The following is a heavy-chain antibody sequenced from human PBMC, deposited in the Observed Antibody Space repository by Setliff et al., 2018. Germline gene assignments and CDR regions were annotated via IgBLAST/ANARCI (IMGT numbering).Heavy chain of an antibody. D-gene: IGHD3-10*01. V-gene: IGHV4-39*01. CDR3: ARHGPTRTDSWFDSFDV. Sequence: SETLSLTCTVSGGSFTGTTYYWGWIRQSPGKGLEWIGTIINSGSTYYNPSLKSRVTMSVDTSKSQLSLKMTSVTAADTAVYYCARHGPTRTDSWFDSFDVWGQGTKVTVSS. J-gene: IGHJ3*01. CDR1: GGSFTGTTYY. CDR2: IINSGST.